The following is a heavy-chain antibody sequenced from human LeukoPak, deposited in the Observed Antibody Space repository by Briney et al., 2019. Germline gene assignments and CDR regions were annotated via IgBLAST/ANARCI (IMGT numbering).Heavy chain of an antibody. CDR1: GGSISSGGYY. Sequence: SETLSLTCTVSGGSISSGGYYWSWIRQPPGKGLEWIGYIYHSGSTYYNPSLKSRVTISVDRSKNQFSLKLSSATAADTAVYYCATLGFSSGYYYYFDHWGQGTLVAVSS. CDR3: ATLGFSSGYYYYFDH. J-gene: IGHJ4*02. V-gene: IGHV4-30-2*01. D-gene: IGHD3-22*01. CDR2: IYHSGST.